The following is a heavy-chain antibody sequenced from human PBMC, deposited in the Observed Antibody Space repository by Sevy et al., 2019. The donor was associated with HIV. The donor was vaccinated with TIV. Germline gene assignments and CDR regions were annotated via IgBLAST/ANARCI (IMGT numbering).Heavy chain of an antibody. CDR3: ARGGSAVTGTTFVLAFDI. CDR1: GDSVSGHSAA. Sequence: QSQTLSLTCAISGDSVSGHSAAWNWIRQSPSRGLEWLGRTYYRSKWYTDFAVSVKSRITINPDTSKNQFSLHLNSVTPEETAMYYCARGGSAVTGTTFVLAFDIWGQGTMVTVSS. D-gene: IGHD1-20*01. J-gene: IGHJ3*02. V-gene: IGHV6-1*01. CDR2: TYYRSKWYT.